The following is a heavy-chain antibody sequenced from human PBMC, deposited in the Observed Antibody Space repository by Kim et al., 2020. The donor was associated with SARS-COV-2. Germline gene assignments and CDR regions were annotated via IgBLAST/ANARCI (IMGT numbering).Heavy chain of an antibody. CDR3: ARGRGSGSYFNGY. J-gene: IGHJ4*02. V-gene: IGHV4-34*01. D-gene: IGHD3-10*01. Sequence: YNPSLKSRVTISVDTSKNQVSLRLTSMTAADTGVYYCARGRGSGSYFNGYWGQGTLVTVSS.